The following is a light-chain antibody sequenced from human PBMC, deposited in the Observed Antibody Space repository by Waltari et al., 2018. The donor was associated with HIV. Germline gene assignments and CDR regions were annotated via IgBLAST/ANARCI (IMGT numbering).Light chain of an antibody. V-gene: IGKV3-15*01. CDR1: QSIGIN. Sequence: EIVMTQSPATLSVSPGERATLSCRASQSIGINLAWYQQKPGQAPRLLIYDASTRATGVPARFRGSGSGTEFTLSISSLQSEDFAVYYCQQRSNWPSLTFGGGTKVEIK. CDR3: QQRSNWPSLT. CDR2: DAS. J-gene: IGKJ4*01.